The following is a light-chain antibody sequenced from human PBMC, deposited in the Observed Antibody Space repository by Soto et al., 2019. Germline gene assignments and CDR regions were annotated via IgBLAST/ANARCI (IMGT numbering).Light chain of an antibody. CDR1: SSDVGGYNY. V-gene: IGLV2-14*01. CDR2: DVS. J-gene: IGLJ1*01. CDR3: SSYTSSNTHV. Sequence: QSVLTQPASVSGSPGQPITISCTGTSSDVGGYNYVSWYQQHPGKAPKLMIYDVSNRPSGVSNRFSGSKSDNTASLTISGLQAEDEADYYCSSYTSSNTHVFGTGTKVTVL.